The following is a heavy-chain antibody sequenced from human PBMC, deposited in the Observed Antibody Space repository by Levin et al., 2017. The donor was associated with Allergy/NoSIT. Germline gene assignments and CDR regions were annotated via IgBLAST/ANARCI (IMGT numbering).Heavy chain of an antibody. CDR2: ISDSGGTT. CDR3: AKDLSLGYCTGGSCYSVPHFDF. CDR1: GFTFRSYA. D-gene: IGHD2-15*01. J-gene: IGHJ4*02. Sequence: GESLKISCAASGFTFRSYAMTWVRQAPGKGLEWVSSISDSGGTTYYADSVKGRFTMSRDNSKNTLYLQMNSLTAEDTAVYYCAKDLSLGYCTGGSCYSVPHFDFWGQGTLVTVPS. V-gene: IGHV3-23*01.